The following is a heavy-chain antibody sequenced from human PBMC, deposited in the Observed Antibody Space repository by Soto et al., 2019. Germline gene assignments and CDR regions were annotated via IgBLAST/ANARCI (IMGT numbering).Heavy chain of an antibody. V-gene: IGHV4-59*08. CDR2: IYYSGST. Sequence: SETLSLTCTVSGGSISNYYWSWVRQPPGKGLECIGYIYYSGSTNYNPSIKSRITISVDTSKNQFSLKLSPVTAADTAVYYCARNYGDYVDYWGQGTLVTVSS. CDR3: ARNYGDYVDY. D-gene: IGHD4-17*01. J-gene: IGHJ4*02. CDR1: GGSISNYY.